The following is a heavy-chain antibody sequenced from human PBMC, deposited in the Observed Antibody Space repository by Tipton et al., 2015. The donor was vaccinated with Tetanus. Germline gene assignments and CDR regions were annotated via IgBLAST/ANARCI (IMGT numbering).Heavy chain of an antibody. CDR1: GGSISGYF. J-gene: IGHJ5*02. CDR3: TMIAENWFDP. V-gene: IGHV4-59*04. D-gene: IGHD3-22*01. CDR2: IYYSGTT. Sequence: TLSLTCSVSGGSISGYFWSWIRQSPGQGLEWIGLIYYSGTTYSNSSLKSRVTMSIAPSKNQFSLKLGSVTAADTAVYYCTMIAENWFDPWGQGTLVTVSS.